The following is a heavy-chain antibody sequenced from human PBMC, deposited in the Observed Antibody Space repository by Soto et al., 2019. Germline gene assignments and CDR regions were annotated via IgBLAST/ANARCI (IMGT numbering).Heavy chain of an antibody. J-gene: IGHJ6*02. CDR3: AKAGDHCSSTSCYTDTAFYGMDV. D-gene: IGHD2-2*02. CDR2: ISGSGGST. Sequence: GGSLRLSCAASGFTFSSYAMSWVRQAPGKGLEWVSAISGSGGSTYYADSVKGRFTISRHNSKNTLYLQMNSLRAEDTAVYYCAKAGDHCSSTSCYTDTAFYGMDVWGQGTTVTVSS. V-gene: IGHV3-23*01. CDR1: GFTFSSYA.